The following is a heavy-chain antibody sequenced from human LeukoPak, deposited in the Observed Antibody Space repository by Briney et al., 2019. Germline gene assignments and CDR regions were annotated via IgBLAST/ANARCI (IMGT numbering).Heavy chain of an antibody. CDR1: AFTFGNYW. CDR2: INSDGSST. CDR3: ARARWELLYNFDY. V-gene: IGHV3-74*03. J-gene: IGHJ4*02. D-gene: IGHD1-26*01. Sequence: GGSLRLSCAASAFTFGNYWMHWVRQAPGKGLVWVSRINSDGSSTTYAGSVKGRFTISRDNAKNSLYLQMNSLRAEDTALYYCARARWELLYNFDYWGQGTLVTVSS.